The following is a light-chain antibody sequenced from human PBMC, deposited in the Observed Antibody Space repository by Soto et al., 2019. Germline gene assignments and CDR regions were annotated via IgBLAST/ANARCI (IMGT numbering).Light chain of an antibody. J-gene: IGKJ2*01. CDR2: ASS. CDR1: QGISNF. CDR3: QQSYSTPT. V-gene: IGKV1-39*01. Sequence: IQLTQSPSSLSASVGDRVTITCRASQGISNFLAWYQQKPGKAPILLIYASSSLQSGVPSRFSGSGSGTDFTLTISSLEPEDFATYYCQQSYSTPTFGQGTTVDIK.